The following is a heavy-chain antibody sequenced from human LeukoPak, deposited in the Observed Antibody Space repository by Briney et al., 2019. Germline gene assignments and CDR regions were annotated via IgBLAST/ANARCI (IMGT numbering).Heavy chain of an antibody. CDR3: ARNDGTGAFDI. CDR2: MYYGGST. CDR1: GGPISSYY. D-gene: IGHD7-27*01. Sequence: PSETLSLTCTVSGGPISSYYWNWIRQPPGKGLEWIAYMYYGGSTNYNPSLKSRVTISGDTSRKQFSLKLASVTAADTAVYYCARNDGTGAFDIWGQGTLVTVSS. J-gene: IGHJ4*02. V-gene: IGHV4-59*08.